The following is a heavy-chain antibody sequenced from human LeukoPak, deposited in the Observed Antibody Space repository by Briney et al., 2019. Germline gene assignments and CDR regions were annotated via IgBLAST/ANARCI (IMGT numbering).Heavy chain of an antibody. Sequence: GASVKVSCKSSGYTFTSYDINWVRQATGQGLEWMGWMNPNSGNTGYAQKFQGRVTITRNTSISTAYMELSSLRSEATAVYYCAREYNSRFFDYWGQGTLVTVSS. J-gene: IGHJ4*02. CDR1: GYTFTSYD. D-gene: IGHD1-20*01. V-gene: IGHV1-8*03. CDR3: AREYNSRFFDY. CDR2: MNPNSGNT.